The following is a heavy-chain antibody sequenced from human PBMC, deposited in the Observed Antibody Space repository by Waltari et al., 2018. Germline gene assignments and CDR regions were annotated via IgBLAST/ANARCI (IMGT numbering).Heavy chain of an antibody. J-gene: IGHJ4*02. CDR3: ARSYYYDRRANYPSLGAFDS. CDR1: GDTFRRSA. CDR2: IIPLFGTT. D-gene: IGHD3-22*01. Sequence: QVQLVQSGAEVKQPGSSMKVSCKASGDTFRRSAIRWVRPAPGQGLEWMGGIIPLFGTTNYAQKFQGRATMTADEPTSTAYVERRSLKSEDTAVYFCARSYYYDRRANYPSLGAFDSWGQGTLVTVAS. V-gene: IGHV1-69*12.